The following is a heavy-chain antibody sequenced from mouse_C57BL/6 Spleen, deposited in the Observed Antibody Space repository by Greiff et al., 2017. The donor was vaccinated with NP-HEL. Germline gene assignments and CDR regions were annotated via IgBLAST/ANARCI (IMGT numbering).Heavy chain of an antibody. V-gene: IGHV1-72*01. CDR2: IDPNSGGT. CDR3: ARCRTTHVSSFAY. Sequence: VQLQQPGAELVKPGASVKLSCKASGYTFTSYWLPWVKQRPGRGLEWIGRIDPNSGGTKYNEKFKSKATLTVDKSSSTAYMQLSSLTSKVSAVYSWARCRTTHVSSFAYWGQGTRVTVSA. D-gene: IGHD3-3*01. CDR1: GYTFTSYW. J-gene: IGHJ3*01.